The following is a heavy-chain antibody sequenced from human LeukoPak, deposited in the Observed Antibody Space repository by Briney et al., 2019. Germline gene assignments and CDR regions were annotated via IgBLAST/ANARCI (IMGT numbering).Heavy chain of an antibody. CDR3: ARAGLGGHYIDY. Sequence: GGSLRLSCAASGYTFSDYYMTWIRQAPGQGLEWISYVSGSDENKYYAGSVRGRFAISRDNAEKSLFLQMSNVRAEDTAVYYCARAGLGGHYIDYWGQGTLVTVSS. D-gene: IGHD2-15*01. V-gene: IGHV3-11*01. CDR2: VSGSDENK. J-gene: IGHJ4*02. CDR1: GYTFSDYY.